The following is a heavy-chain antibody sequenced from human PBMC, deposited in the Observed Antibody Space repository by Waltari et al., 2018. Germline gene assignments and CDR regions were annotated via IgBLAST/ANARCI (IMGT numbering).Heavy chain of an antibody. Sequence: QVQLVQSGAEVKKPGSSVKVSCKASGGAFNKYAINWVRQAPGQGLEWMGGIIPVFATADYAQKFRDRVTITADESTNTAYMELNSLTSDDTAVYYCARGLPLMPLETPSPNFWGQGTLVTVSS. V-gene: IGHV1-69*01. CDR2: IIPVFATA. D-gene: IGHD2-15*01. CDR3: ARGLPLMPLETPSPNF. CDR1: GGAFNKYA. J-gene: IGHJ4*02.